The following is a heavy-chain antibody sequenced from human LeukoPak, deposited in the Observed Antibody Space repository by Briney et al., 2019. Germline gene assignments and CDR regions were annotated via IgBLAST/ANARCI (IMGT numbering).Heavy chain of an antibody. Sequence: PGGCLRLSCAASGFTFDDYTMHWIRQAPGRVLEWVSLIIWDGGSTYYADSVKGRFTISRDNSKNSLYLQMNSLRAEETALYYCATGAYYMDVWGKGTTVTVSS. V-gene: IGHV3-43*01. J-gene: IGHJ6*03. CDR3: ATGAYYMDV. CDR2: IIWDGGST. CDR1: GFTFDDYT.